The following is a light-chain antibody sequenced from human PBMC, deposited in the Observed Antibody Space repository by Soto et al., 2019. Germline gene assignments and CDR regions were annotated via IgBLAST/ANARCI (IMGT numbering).Light chain of an antibody. J-gene: IGKJ1*01. CDR2: GAS. Sequence: EIVLTQSPGTLSLSPGERATLSCRASRSVSSSYLAWYQQKPGQSPRLLIFGASSRATGTPDRFSGSGSGTDFTLTISRLEPEDFAVYYCQQYDTSPRTFGQGTKVEIK. CDR3: QQYDTSPRT. CDR1: RSVSSSY. V-gene: IGKV3-20*01.